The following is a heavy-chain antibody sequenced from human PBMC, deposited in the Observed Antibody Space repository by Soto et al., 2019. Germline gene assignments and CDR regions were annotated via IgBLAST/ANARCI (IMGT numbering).Heavy chain of an antibody. J-gene: IGHJ6*02. V-gene: IGHV4-59*12. CDR1: GGSISTYY. D-gene: IGHD3-9*01. Sequence: SETLSLSCTVSGGSISTYYWSWIRQPPGKGLEWIGLIYYSGSTTYNPSLKSRVTISVDTSKNQFSLKLSSVTATDTAVYYCARDLGGNGAMYYDTGGGMDVWGQGTTVTVSS. CDR3: ARDLGGNGAMYYDTGGGMDV. CDR2: IYYSGST.